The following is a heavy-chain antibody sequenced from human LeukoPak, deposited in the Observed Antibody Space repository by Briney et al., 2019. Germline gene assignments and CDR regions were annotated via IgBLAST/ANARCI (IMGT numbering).Heavy chain of an antibody. CDR2: INHSGST. CDR3: ASFHYYDSSGYYYYYGMDV. J-gene: IGHJ6*02. D-gene: IGHD3-22*01. Sequence: SETLSLTCAVYGGSFSGYYWNWIRQPPGKGLEWIGEINHSGSTNYNPSLKSRVTISVDTSKNQFSLKLSSVTAADTAVYYCASFHYYDSSGYYYYYGMDVWGQGTTVTVSS. V-gene: IGHV4-34*01. CDR1: GGSFSGYY.